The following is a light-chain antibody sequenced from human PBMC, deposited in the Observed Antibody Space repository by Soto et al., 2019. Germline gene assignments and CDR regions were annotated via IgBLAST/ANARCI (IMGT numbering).Light chain of an antibody. CDR2: DAS. Sequence: DIQITQSPSTLSTSVGDRVTMTCRASQSISSWLAWYQQKPGKPPKLLIYDASSLERGVPSRFSGSGSGTEFTLTISSLQPDDFATYYCQQLFDSPITFGQGTRLEIK. V-gene: IGKV1-5*01. J-gene: IGKJ5*01. CDR1: QSISSW. CDR3: QQLFDSPIT.